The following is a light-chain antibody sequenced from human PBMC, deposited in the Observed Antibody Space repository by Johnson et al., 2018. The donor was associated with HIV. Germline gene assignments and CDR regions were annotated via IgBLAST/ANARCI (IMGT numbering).Light chain of an antibody. V-gene: IGLV1-51*01. CDR1: SSNIADNY. J-gene: IGLJ1*01. CDR2: DNN. Sequence: QSVLTQPPSVSAAPGQQVTISCSGSSSNIADNYVSWYQQLPGTAPKLLIFDNNDRPSGIPDRFSASKSGTSATLGITGLQTGDEADYYFGTWDSSLSAYVFGTGTKVTVL. CDR3: GTWDSSLSAYV.